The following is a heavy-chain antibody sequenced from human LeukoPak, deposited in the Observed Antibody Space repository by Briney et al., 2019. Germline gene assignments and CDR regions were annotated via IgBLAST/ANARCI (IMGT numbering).Heavy chain of an antibody. CDR1: GGSFSGYY. D-gene: IGHD2-2*01. CDR2: INHSGST. J-gene: IGHJ4*02. Sequence: SETLSLTCAVYGGSFSGYYWSWIRQPPGKGLEWIGEINHSGSTNYNPSLKSRVTISVDTSKNQFSLKLSSVTAADTAVYYCARGRRNIVVVPAAMLVDYWGQGTLVTVSS. CDR3: ARGRRNIVVVPAAMLVDY. V-gene: IGHV4-34*01.